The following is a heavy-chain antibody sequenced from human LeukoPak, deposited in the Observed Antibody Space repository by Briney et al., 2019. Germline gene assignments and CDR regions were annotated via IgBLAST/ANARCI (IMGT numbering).Heavy chain of an antibody. V-gene: IGHV4-59*01. D-gene: IGHD3-10*01. J-gene: IGHJ6*02. Sequence: SETLSLTCTVSGGSISSYYWSWIRQPPGKGLEWIGYIYYSGSTNYNPSLKSRVTISVDTSKNQFSLKLSSVTAADTAVYSCARGPIVGFGELSPPDVWGQGTTVTVSS. CDR1: GGSISSYY. CDR3: ARGPIVGFGELSPPDV. CDR2: IYYSGST.